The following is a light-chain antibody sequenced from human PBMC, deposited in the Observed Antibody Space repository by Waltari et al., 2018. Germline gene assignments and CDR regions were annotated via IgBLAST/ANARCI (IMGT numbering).Light chain of an antibody. V-gene: IGKV3-20*01. CDR3: QQYGSSPGT. CDR2: GAS. Sequence: EIVLTQSPGTLSLSSGERAALSCRASQRVGNNYLAWYQQRPGQAPRLLLYGASSTATGVPDRFSGRGSGTDFTLTISRLEPEDFAVYYCQQYGSSPGTFGQGTKVEIK. CDR1: QRVGNNY. J-gene: IGKJ1*01.